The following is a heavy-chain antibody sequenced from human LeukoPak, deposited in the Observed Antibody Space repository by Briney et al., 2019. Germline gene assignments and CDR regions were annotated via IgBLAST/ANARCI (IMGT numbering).Heavy chain of an antibody. V-gene: IGHV1-2*02. Sequence: ASVKVSCKPSGYTFTVNYLHWVRQAPGQGLEWVGWMNPNSSVTVYAQNFQGRVTTTRDTSISTAYMELSSLTSDDTAVYYCTRGAGTSWFDYWGQGSLVTVSS. CDR1: GYTFTVNY. CDR3: TRGAGTSWFDY. D-gene: IGHD2-2*01. CDR2: MNPNSSVT. J-gene: IGHJ4*02.